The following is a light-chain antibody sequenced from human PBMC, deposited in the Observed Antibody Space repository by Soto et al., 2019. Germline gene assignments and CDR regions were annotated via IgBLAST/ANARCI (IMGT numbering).Light chain of an antibody. Sequence: QSVLTQTPSASGTPGQTVTISCSGSRSNIGNNAVRWYQQFPGTAPKLLIYNNNQRPSGVPDRFSGSKSGTSGSGAISGLKVGDEVDYYGETWKKCLNAREVFGKGTRVT. CDR2: NNN. CDR1: RSNIGNNA. J-gene: IGLJ3*02. V-gene: IGLV1-44*01. CDR3: ETWKKCLNAREV.